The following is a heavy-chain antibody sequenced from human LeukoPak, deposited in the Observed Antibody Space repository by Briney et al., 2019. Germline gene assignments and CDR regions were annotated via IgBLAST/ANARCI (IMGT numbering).Heavy chain of an antibody. CDR2: IWYDGNSK. Sequence: GGSLRLSCAASGFTFSSFGMHWVRQAPGKGLEWVAVIWYDGNSKYYADSVEGRFTISRDNSKNTLYLQMNSLRVEDTAVYYCARRSWYYYDSTRQDDSLDVWGQGTMVTVSS. D-gene: IGHD3-22*01. CDR3: ARRSWYYYDSTRQDDSLDV. CDR1: GFTFSSFG. J-gene: IGHJ3*01. V-gene: IGHV3-33*01.